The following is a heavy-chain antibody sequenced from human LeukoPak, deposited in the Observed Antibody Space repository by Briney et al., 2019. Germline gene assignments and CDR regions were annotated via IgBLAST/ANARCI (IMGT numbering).Heavy chain of an antibody. D-gene: IGHD4-23*01. Sequence: ASVKVSCKASGYTLTGYYMHWVRQAPGQGLEWMGWINPNSGGTNYAQKFQGRVAMTRDTSISTAYMELSRLRSEDTAVYYCARDNSVEDTAWWFDPWGQGTLVTVSS. CDR2: INPNSGGT. V-gene: IGHV1-2*02. J-gene: IGHJ5*02. CDR1: GYTLTGYY. CDR3: ARDNSVEDTAWWFDP.